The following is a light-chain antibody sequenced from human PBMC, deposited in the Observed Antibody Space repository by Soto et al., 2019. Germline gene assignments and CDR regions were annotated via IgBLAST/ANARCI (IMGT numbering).Light chain of an antibody. CDR2: GAT. CDR3: QQGHNWPLT. Sequence: EIVMTQSPATLSVSPGERATPSCRASQSITSELAWYQQKPGQPPRLLVYGATTRATGVPARFTGTESGSEFTLTISGLQSEDVAVFYCQQGHNWPLTFGQGTRLEI. J-gene: IGKJ2*01. CDR1: QSITSE. V-gene: IGKV3-15*01.